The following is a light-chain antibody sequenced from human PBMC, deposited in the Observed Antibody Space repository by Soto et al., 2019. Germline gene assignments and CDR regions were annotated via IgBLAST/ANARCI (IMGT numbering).Light chain of an antibody. CDR3: QEYGSSRT. Sequence: EIVLTQSPGTLSLSPGERATLSCRASQSVSSIYLAWYQQKPGQAPRLLIYGAFSRATGIPDRFSGSGSGTDFTLTISRLEPEDFAVYYCQEYGSSRTFGQGTKVEIK. V-gene: IGKV3-20*01. CDR2: GAF. J-gene: IGKJ1*01. CDR1: QSVSSIY.